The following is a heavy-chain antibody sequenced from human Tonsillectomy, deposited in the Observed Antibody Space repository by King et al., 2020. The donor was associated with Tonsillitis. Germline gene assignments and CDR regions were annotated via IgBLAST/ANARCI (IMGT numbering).Heavy chain of an antibody. D-gene: IGHD6-19*01. Sequence: VQLVESGGGVVQPGRSLRLSCAASGFTFSNYDMHWVRQAPGKGLEWVAGISYDGSSKYYADSVKGRLTISRDNSKNTLYLQMSSLRPEDTAVYYCAKVWSPSSGWYGRAFDSWGQGTLVTVSS. CDR2: ISYDGSSK. J-gene: IGHJ4*02. CDR1: GFTFSNYD. CDR3: AKVWSPSSGWYGRAFDS. V-gene: IGHV3-30*18.